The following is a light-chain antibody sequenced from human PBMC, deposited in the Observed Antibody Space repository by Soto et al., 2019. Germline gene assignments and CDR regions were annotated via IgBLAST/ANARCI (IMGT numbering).Light chain of an antibody. Sequence: EIVLTQSPATLSVSPGDTAKLSCRASQSIGSKLGWYQQRPGQAPRLLIYAASTRATGIPARFSGIGSGTEFTLTISSLQSEDLAIYYCQEYNKWLLITFGQGTRLQMK. CDR2: AAS. V-gene: IGKV3-15*01. CDR1: QSIGSK. J-gene: IGKJ5*01. CDR3: QEYNKWLLIT.